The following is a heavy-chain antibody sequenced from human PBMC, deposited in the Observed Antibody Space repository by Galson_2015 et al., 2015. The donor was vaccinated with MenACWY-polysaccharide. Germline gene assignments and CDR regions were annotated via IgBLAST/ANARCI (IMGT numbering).Heavy chain of an antibody. D-gene: IGHD6-19*01. V-gene: IGHV4-39*02. CDR3: ARRRKRVAGEFDY. J-gene: IGHJ4*02. Sequence: IGTTSYTGSTYYNPSLTGRVAFSTDTSNNHFSLTVTSVTAADTAVYYCARRRKRVAGEFDYWGQGTLVTVSS. CDR2: TSYTGST.